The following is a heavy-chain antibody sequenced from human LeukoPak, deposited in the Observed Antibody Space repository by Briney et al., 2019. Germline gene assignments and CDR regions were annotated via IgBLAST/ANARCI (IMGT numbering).Heavy chain of an antibody. CDR1: GFTFSSYG. Sequence: GGSLRLSCAASGFTFSSYGMHWVRQAPGKGLEWVAVISYDGSNKYYADSVKGRLTISRDNSKNTLYLQMNSLRAEDTAVYYCAKLGYCSGGSCYGFDYWGQGSLVTVSS. D-gene: IGHD2-15*01. CDR2: ISYDGSNK. J-gene: IGHJ4*02. CDR3: AKLGYCSGGSCYGFDY. V-gene: IGHV3-30*18.